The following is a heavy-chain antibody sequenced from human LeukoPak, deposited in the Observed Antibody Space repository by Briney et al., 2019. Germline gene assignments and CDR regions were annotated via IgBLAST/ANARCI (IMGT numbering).Heavy chain of an antibody. V-gene: IGHV5-51*01. J-gene: IGHJ4*02. CDR1: GYSFTSYW. Sequence: GESLKISCKCSGYSFTSYWIGWVRQMPGKGLEWMGIIYPGDSDTRYSPSFQGQVTISADKSISTAYLQWSSLKASDTAMYYCARLYYYDSSGYYYFDYWGQGTLVTVSS. D-gene: IGHD3-22*01. CDR2: IYPGDSDT. CDR3: ARLYYYDSSGYYYFDY.